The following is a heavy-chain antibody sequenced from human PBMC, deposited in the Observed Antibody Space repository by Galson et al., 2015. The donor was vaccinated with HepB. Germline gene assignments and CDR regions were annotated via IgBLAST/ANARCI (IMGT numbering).Heavy chain of an antibody. CDR2: IDPSDSYT. CDR1: GYSFTSYW. V-gene: IGHV5-10-1*01. Sequence: QSGAEVKKPGESLRISCKGSGYSFTSYWISWVRQMPGKGLEWMGRIDPSDSYTNYSPSFQGHVTISADKSISTAYLQWSSLKASDTAMYYCAIGGGDYEDFDYWGQGTLVTVSS. J-gene: IGHJ4*02. CDR3: AIGGGDYEDFDY. D-gene: IGHD4-17*01.